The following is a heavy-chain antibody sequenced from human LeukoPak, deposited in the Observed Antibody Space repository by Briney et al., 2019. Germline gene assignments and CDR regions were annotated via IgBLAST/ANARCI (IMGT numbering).Heavy chain of an antibody. D-gene: IGHD2-2*01. J-gene: IGHJ4*02. V-gene: IGHV3-48*03. CDR3: ARKYCSSTSCLFDY. Sequence: GGSLRLSCAASGSTFSSYEMNWVRQAPGKGLEWVSYISSSGTLIYNADSVKGRFTISRDNARNSLYLQMNSLRAEDTAVYYCARKYCSSTSCLFDYWGQGTLVTVSS. CDR1: GSTFSSYE. CDR2: ISSSGTLI.